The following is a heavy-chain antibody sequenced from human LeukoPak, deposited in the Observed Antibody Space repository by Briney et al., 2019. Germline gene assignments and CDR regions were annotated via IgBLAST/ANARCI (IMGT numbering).Heavy chain of an antibody. V-gene: IGHV1-18*04. CDR3: ERCPDPYGSGSYYSDY. CDR1: GYTFTSYG. Sequence: ASVKVSCKASGYTFTSYGIGWERQAPGQGLEWMGWVSAYNGNTNYAQKLQGRVTMTTDTSTSTAYMELRSLRSDDTAVYYCERCPDPYGSGSYYSDYWGQGSLVTVSS. J-gene: IGHJ4*02. CDR2: VSAYNGNT. D-gene: IGHD3-10*01.